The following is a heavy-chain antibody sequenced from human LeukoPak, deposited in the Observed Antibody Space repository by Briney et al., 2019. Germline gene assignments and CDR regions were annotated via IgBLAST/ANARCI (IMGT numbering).Heavy chain of an antibody. CDR2: MNPNSGNT. D-gene: IGHD4-11*01. CDR3: ARGLLQYPFYYYYYMDV. Sequence: GASVKVSCKASGYTFTSYDINWVRQATGQGLEWMGWMNPNSGNTGYAQKFQGRVTITRNTSISTASMELSSLRSEDTAVYYCARGLLQYPFYYYYYMDVWGKGTTVTVSS. CDR1: GYTFTSYD. J-gene: IGHJ6*03. V-gene: IGHV1-8*03.